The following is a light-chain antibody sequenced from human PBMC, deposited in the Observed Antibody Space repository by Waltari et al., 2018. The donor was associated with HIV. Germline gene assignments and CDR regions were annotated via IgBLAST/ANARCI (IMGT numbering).Light chain of an antibody. Sequence: QSVLTQPPSVSGAPGPRVTISCTGSISNIGAGYHVHWYQQLPGTAPKLLIYGNSNRPSGVPDRFSGSKSGTSASLAITGLQAEDEADYHCQSHDSSLSGYVFGTGTKVTVL. CDR1: ISNIGAGYH. CDR3: QSHDSSLSGYV. CDR2: GNS. J-gene: IGLJ1*01. V-gene: IGLV1-40*01.